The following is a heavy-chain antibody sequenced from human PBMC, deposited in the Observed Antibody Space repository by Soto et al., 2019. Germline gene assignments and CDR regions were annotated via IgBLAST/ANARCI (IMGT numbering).Heavy chain of an antibody. CDR2: ISSSSSYI. V-gene: IGHV3-21*01. D-gene: IGHD2-2*01. CDR3: ARGNCSSTSCYRYYYYGMDV. Sequence: GGSLRLSCAASGFTFSSYSLNWVRQAPGKGLEWVSSISSSSSYIYYADSVKGRFTISRDNAKNSLYLQMNSLRAEDTAVYYCARGNCSSTSCYRYYYYGMDVWGQGTTVTVSS. CDR1: GFTFSSYS. J-gene: IGHJ6*02.